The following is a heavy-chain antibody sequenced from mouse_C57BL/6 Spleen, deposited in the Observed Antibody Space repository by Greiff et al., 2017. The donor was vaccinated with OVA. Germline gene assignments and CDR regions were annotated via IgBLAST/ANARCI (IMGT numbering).Heavy chain of an antibody. D-gene: IGHD3-1*01. Sequence: EVKLQQSGAELLKPGASVKLSCPASGFNIKDYYLPWVKQRTKQGLAGIGSLDPEDVETKYAPTFQGKAAITAYPAPNTAHLQLSSRTSEDTAVYYCARTGPYYFDYRGQGTTLTVPS. CDR2: LDPEDVET. J-gene: IGHJ2*01. CDR3: ARTGPYYFDY. V-gene: IGHV14-2*01. CDR1: GFNIKDYY.